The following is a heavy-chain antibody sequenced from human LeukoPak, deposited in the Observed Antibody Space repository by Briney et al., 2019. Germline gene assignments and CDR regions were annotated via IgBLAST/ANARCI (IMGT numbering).Heavy chain of an antibody. Sequence: SETLSLTCTVSGGSISSYYWSWIRQPPGKGLEWIGYIYYSRSNNYNPSLKSRVTISVDTSKNQFSLKLSSVTAADTAVYYCARVRYCDILTGYYGDGYFDYWGQGTLVTVSS. CDR2: IYYSRSN. CDR1: GGSISSYY. V-gene: IGHV4-59*13. J-gene: IGHJ4*02. CDR3: ARVRYCDILTGYYGDGYFDY. D-gene: IGHD3-9*01.